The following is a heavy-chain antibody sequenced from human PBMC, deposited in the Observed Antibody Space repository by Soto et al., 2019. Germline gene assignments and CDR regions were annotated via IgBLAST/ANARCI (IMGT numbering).Heavy chain of an antibody. J-gene: IGHJ4*02. V-gene: IGHV3-21*01. D-gene: IGHD4-17*01. CDR2: ISSLGSYI. Sequence: EVQLVESGGGLVKPGGSLRLSCAASGFSFSSYSMNWVRQAPGKGPEWVSYISSLGSYIYYADSVKGRFTISRDNAKTSLYLQMSSLRAEDTAVYYCARVPTTRGPFDSWGQGTLVTVSS. CDR1: GFSFSSYS. CDR3: ARVPTTRGPFDS.